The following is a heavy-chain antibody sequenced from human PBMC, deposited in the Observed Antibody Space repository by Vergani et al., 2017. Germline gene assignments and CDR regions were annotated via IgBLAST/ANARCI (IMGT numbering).Heavy chain of an antibody. J-gene: IGHJ5*02. D-gene: IGHD6-6*01. CDR3: AKDLGTSSGGGWFDP. Sequence: VQLVESGGGVVLPGRSLRLSCAASGFTSAGYAMHWVRQAPGKGLEWVSGISWNSNSIGYADSVKGRFTISRDNAKNSLYLQMNSLRAEDTALYYCAKDLGTSSGGGWFDPWGQGTPVTVSS. V-gene: IGHV3-9*02. CDR2: ISWNSNSI. CDR1: GFTSAGYA.